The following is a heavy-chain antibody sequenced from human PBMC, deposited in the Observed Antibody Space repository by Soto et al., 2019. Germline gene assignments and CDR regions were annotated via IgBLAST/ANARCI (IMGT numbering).Heavy chain of an antibody. D-gene: IGHD3-22*01. V-gene: IGHV3-30-3*01. Sequence: GGSLRLSCAASGFTFSSYALHWVRQAPGKGLEWVAVISYDGSNKYYADSVKGRFTISRDNSMNTLYLQMSSLRAEDTAMYYCLVYYDRSVWGQGTLVTVSS. CDR3: LVYYDRSV. CDR2: ISYDGSNK. J-gene: IGHJ4*02. CDR1: GFTFSSYA.